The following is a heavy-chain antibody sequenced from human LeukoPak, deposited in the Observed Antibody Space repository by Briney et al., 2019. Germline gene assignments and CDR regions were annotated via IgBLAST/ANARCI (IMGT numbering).Heavy chain of an antibody. D-gene: IGHD4-11*01. CDR2: ISAYNGNT. J-gene: IGHJ6*03. Sequence: GASVKVSCKASGYTFTSYGISWVRQAPGQGLEWMGWISAYNGNTNYAQKLQGRVTMTTDTSTSTAYMELSRLRSDDTAVYYCARVNYSNYFYYYYYMDVWGKGTTVTVSS. CDR1: GYTFTSYG. V-gene: IGHV1-18*01. CDR3: ARVNYSNYFYYYYYMDV.